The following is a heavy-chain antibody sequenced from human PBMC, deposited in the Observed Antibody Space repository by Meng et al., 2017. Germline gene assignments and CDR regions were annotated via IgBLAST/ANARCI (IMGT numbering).Heavy chain of an antibody. D-gene: IGHD4-17*01. CDR2: IYPGDSDT. V-gene: IGHV5-51*01. Sequence: KVSCKGSGYSFTSYWIGWVRQRPGKGLEWMGIIYPGDSDTRYSPSFQGQVTISADKSISTAYLQWSSLKASDTAMYYGARVVDYGDYFDYWGQGTLVTVSS. CDR1: GYSFTSYW. J-gene: IGHJ4*02. CDR3: ARVVDYGDYFDY.